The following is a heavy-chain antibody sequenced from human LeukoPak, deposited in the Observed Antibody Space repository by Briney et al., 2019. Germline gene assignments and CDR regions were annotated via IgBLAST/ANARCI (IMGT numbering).Heavy chain of an antibody. J-gene: IGHJ4*02. CDR1: GLSLSNAW. CDR3: TTDTVGAAYFDY. V-gene: IGHV3-15*07. D-gene: IGHD2-15*01. Sequence: GGSLRLSCGASGLSLSNAWMNWVRQAPGKGLEWVGRIKRKTEGGTTYYAAPVKGRFIISRDDSKNTLYLQMNSLKTEDTAVYYCTTDTVGAAYFDYWGQGTLVTVSS. CDR2: IKRKTEGGTT.